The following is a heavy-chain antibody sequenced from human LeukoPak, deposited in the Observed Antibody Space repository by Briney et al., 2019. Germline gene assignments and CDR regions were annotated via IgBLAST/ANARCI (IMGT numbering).Heavy chain of an antibody. J-gene: IGHJ4*02. CDR3: ARRTVVLDY. CDR2: IHYSGST. V-gene: IGHV4-59*01. Sequence: PSETLSLTCTVSGGSISGYYWSWIRQPPGKGLEWIGYIHYSGSTTYNPSLESRVTMSVDTSKNQFSLKLTSVTAADTAVYYCARRTVVLDYWGQGTLVTVSS. D-gene: IGHD4-23*01. CDR1: GGSISGYY.